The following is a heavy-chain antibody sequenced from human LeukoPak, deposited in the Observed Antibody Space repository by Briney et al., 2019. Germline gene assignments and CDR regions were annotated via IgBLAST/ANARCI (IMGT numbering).Heavy chain of an antibody. Sequence: GASVKVSCKASGGTFSSYAISWVRQAPGQGLEWMGRIIPILGIANYAQKFQGRVTITADESTSTAYMELSSLRSEDTAVYYCARDHGTYCGGDCYPLWGQGTLVTVSS. CDR1: GGTFSSYA. CDR3: ARDHGTYCGGDCYPL. V-gene: IGHV1-69*04. D-gene: IGHD2-21*01. J-gene: IGHJ4*02. CDR2: IIPILGIA.